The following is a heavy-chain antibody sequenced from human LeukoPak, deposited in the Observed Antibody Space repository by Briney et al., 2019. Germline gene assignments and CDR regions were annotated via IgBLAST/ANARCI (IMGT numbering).Heavy chain of an antibody. D-gene: IGHD3-10*01. J-gene: IGHJ4*02. CDR3: ARRPMVQGVKYYFDY. CDR1: GFTFSSYW. CDR2: IKQDGSEK. V-gene: IGHV3-7*01. Sequence: PGGSLRLSCAASGFTFSSYWMSWVRQAPGKGLEWVANIKQDGSEKYYADSVKGRFTISRDNAKNSLYLQMNSLRAEDTAVYYCARRPMVQGVKYYFDYWGQGTLVTVSS.